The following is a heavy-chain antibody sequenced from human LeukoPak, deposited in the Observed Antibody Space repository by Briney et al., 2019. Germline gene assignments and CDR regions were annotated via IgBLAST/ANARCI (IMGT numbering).Heavy chain of an antibody. J-gene: IGHJ4*01. CDR2: IKEDGSER. CDR1: AFIFSGHW. V-gene: IGHV3-7*01. CDR3: ARMTAADGQAYFDY. Sequence: GGSLRLSCEGSAFIFSGHWMNWVRQTPGKGLEWVASIKEDGSERQYVDSVKGRFTISRDNSKNTLYLEMNSLRAEDTAVYYCARMTAADGQAYFDYWGQGTFVTVSS. D-gene: IGHD6-13*01.